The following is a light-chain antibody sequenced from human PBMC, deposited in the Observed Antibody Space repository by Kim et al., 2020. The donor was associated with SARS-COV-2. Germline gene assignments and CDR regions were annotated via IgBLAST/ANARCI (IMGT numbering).Light chain of an antibody. CDR1: QSISSY. CDR2: AAS. J-gene: IGKJ1*01. CDR3: QQSYRTPPT. V-gene: IGKV1-39*01. Sequence: DIQMTQSPSSLSASVGDRVTITCRASQSISSYLNWYQQKPGKAPKLLIYAASSLQSGVPSRFSGSGSGTDFTLTISNLQPEDFATYYCQQSYRTPPTFGQGTKVDIK.